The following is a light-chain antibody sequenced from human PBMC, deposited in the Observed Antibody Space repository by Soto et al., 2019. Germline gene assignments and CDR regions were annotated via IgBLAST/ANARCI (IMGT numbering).Light chain of an antibody. CDR3: SSYSVSTAYL. Sequence: QSALTQPASVSGSPGQSIPISCTGTSSDVGGYDYVSWYQLHPGKAHKLMGFEVKNRTSGGSYRCSGSKSGNTASLTISGRQAEDEADYFCSSYSVSTAYLFGTGTKVTVL. CDR2: EVK. J-gene: IGLJ1*01. V-gene: IGLV2-14*01. CDR1: SSDVGGYDY.